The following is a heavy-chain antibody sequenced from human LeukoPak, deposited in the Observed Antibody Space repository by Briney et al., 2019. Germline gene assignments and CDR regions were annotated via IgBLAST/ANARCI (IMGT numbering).Heavy chain of an antibody. Sequence: ASVKVSCKASGYTFTGYYMHWVRQAPGQGLEWMGWINPNSGGTNYAQKFQGRVTITADESTSTAYMELSSLRSEDTAVYYCVGGRVAGIDAFDIWGQGTMATVSS. D-gene: IGHD6-19*01. CDR1: GYTFTGYY. V-gene: IGHV1-2*02. J-gene: IGHJ3*02. CDR3: VGGRVAGIDAFDI. CDR2: INPNSGGT.